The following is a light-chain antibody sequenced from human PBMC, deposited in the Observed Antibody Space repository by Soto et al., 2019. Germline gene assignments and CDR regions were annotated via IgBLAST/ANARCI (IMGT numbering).Light chain of an antibody. Sequence: QSALTQPASASGSPGQSVTISCSGTSSDFGSYTFDCCYHHHPAKVHNLIIYETSKRPSGASDRFSGSTSGNTASLTIFGLQAEDEADYSCCSFTSTNIYVFGSGTKVTVL. V-gene: IGLV2-23*01. CDR1: SSDFGSYTF. J-gene: IGLJ1*01. CDR2: ETS. CDR3: CSFTSTNIYV.